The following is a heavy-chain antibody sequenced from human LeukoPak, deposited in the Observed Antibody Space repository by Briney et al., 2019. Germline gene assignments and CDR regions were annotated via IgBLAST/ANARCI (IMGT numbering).Heavy chain of an antibody. J-gene: IGHJ5*01. V-gene: IGHV3-23*01. CDR3: AKGASGVGATGWFDS. CDR1: GFTFGDCA. CDR2: ISNSGGTT. Sequence: GGSLRLSCSASGFTFGDCAMNWVRQAPGKGLEWVSTISNSGGTTYYADSVKGRFTISRDNSKNTLYLQMNSLRTEDTALYYCAKGASGVGATGWFDSWGQGTLVTVSS. D-gene: IGHD1-26*01.